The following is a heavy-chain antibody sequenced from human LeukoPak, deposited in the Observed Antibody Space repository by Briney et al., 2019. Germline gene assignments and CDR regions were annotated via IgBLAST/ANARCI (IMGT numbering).Heavy chain of an antibody. Sequence: SVKVSCKTSGGTFSSYAISWVRQAPGQGLEWMGRIIPILGIANDAQKFQGRVTITADKSTSTAYMELSSLRSEDTAVYYCATGDSSGYYFDYWGQGTLVTVSS. CDR3: ATGDSSGYYFDY. V-gene: IGHV1-69*04. CDR1: GGTFSSYA. CDR2: IIPILGIA. D-gene: IGHD3-22*01. J-gene: IGHJ4*02.